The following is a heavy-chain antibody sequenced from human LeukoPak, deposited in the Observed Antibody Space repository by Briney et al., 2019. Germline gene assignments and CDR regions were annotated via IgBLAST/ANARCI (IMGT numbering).Heavy chain of an antibody. CDR1: GGSFSGYY. V-gene: IGHV4-34*01. J-gene: IGHJ5*02. CDR3: ARAVFIAARPGWFDP. Sequence: SETLSLTCAVYGGSFSGYYWSWIRQPPGKGLEWIGEINHSGSTNYNPSLKSRVTISVDTSKNQFSLKLSSVTAADTAVYYCARAVFIAARPGWFDPWGQGTLVTVSS. CDR2: INHSGST. D-gene: IGHD6-6*01.